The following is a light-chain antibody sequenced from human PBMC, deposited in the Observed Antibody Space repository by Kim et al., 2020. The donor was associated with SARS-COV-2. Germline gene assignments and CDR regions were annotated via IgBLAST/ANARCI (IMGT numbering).Light chain of an antibody. CDR3: QQYASSRT. V-gene: IGKV3-20*01. Sequence: LSPGESATLSCRASQSVSSNSSAWYQQKPGQAPRLLVYGASSRATGIPDRFSGSGSGTDFSLTISRLEPEDFAVYYCQQYASSRTFGQGTKVDIK. J-gene: IGKJ1*01. CDR2: GAS. CDR1: QSVSSNS.